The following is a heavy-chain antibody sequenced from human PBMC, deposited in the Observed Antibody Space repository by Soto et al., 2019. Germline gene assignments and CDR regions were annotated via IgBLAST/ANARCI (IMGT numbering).Heavy chain of an antibody. J-gene: IGHJ5*02. CDR3: ARPSGYSGYDFGWFDP. CDR1: GYTFTSYG. D-gene: IGHD5-12*01. V-gene: IGHV1-18*01. CDR2: ISAYNGNT. Sequence: ASVKVSCKASGYTFTSYGISWVRQAPGQGLEWMGWISAYNGNTNYAQKLQGRVTMTTDTSTSTAYMELRSLRSDDTAVYYCARPSGYSGYDFGWFDPWGQGTLVTVSS.